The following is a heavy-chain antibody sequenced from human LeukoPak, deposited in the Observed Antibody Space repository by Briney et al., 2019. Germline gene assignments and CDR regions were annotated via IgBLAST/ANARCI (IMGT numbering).Heavy chain of an antibody. CDR2: VYGDDSDT. CDR3: ARRGIRDGYNYADY. CDR1: GYTFSTYW. D-gene: IGHD5-24*01. Sequence: GEALQISCKASGYTFSTYWIGWGRPMPGKGVGWMGIVYGDDSDTRYSPSFQDQVTISADKSTTTAYLQWSSLKASDTAIYYCARRGIRDGYNYADYWGQGILVTVSS. J-gene: IGHJ4*02. V-gene: IGHV5-51*01.